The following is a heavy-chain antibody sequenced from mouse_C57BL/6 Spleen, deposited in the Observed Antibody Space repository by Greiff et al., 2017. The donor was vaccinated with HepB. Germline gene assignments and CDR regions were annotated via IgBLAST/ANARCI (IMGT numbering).Heavy chain of an antibody. V-gene: IGHV1-69*01. J-gene: IGHJ4*01. CDR2: IDPSDSYT. D-gene: IGHD4-1*01. CDR1: GYTFTSYW. CDR3: ARVIKLGNAMDY. Sequence: QVQLQQSGAELVMPGASVKLSCKASGYTFTSYWMHWVKQRPGQGLEWIGEIDPSDSYTNYNQKFKGKSTLTVDKSSSTAYMQLSSLTSEDSAVYYCARVIKLGNAMDYWGQGTSVTVSS.